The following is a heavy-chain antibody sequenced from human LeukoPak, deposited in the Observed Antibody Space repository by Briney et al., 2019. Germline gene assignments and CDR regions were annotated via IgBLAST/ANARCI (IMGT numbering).Heavy chain of an antibody. CDR1: GGSISSGNW. Sequence: SGTLSLTCAVSGGSISSGNWWSWVRQPPGKGLEWIGEIYHTGNTNYNPSLKSRVTISVDTSKNQFSLKLNSVTAADTAVYYCARLEGSSSWTFDYWGQGTLVTVPS. J-gene: IGHJ4*02. CDR3: ARLEGSSSWTFDY. V-gene: IGHV4-4*02. CDR2: IYHTGNT. D-gene: IGHD6-13*01.